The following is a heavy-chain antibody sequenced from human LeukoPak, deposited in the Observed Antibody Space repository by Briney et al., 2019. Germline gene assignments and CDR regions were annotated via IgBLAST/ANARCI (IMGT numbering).Heavy chain of an antibody. CDR2: ITGSGGTT. V-gene: IGHV3-23*01. D-gene: IGHD1-26*01. CDR3: AEEVGSTYPTFDY. CDR1: GFTFSDYA. J-gene: IGHJ4*02. Sequence: PGGSRRLSCAASGFTFSDYAMSWVRQAPGKGLEWVSTITGSGGTTYYADSVKGRFTTSRDNSKNTLYLQMISLRTEDTAVYYCAEEVGSTYPTFDYWGQGALVTVSS.